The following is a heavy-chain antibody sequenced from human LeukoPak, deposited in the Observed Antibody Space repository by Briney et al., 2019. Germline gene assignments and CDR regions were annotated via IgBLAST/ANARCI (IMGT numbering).Heavy chain of an antibody. D-gene: IGHD2-2*01. V-gene: IGHV1-69*01. CDR2: IIPIFDTT. Sequence: ASVKVSCKASGGTFRTYAISWVRQAPGQGLEWMGGIIPIFDTTNYAQKFQGRVTITADESTSTAYMELSSLRSEDTAVYYCAPHCSSTSCPFDYWGQGTTVTVSS. CDR1: GGTFRTYA. CDR3: APHCSSTSCPFDY. J-gene: IGHJ4*03.